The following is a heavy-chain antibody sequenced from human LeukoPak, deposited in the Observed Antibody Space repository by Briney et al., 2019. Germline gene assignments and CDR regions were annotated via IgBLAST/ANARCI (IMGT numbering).Heavy chain of an antibody. CDR3: ARDDSLLWFGELLGVDY. CDR2: ISSSSSYI. Sequence: GGSLRLSCAASGFTFSSYSMNWVRQAPGKGLEWVSSISSSSSYIYYADSVKGRFTISRDNAKNSLYLQMNSLRAEDTAVYYCARDDSLLWFGELLGVDYWGQGTLVTVSS. D-gene: IGHD3-10*01. CDR1: GFTFSSYS. V-gene: IGHV3-21*01. J-gene: IGHJ4*02.